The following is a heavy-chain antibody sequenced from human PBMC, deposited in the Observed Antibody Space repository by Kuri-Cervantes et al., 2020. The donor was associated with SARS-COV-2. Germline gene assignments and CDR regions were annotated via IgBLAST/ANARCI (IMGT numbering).Heavy chain of an antibody. V-gene: IGHV4-34*01. CDR1: GGSFSGYY. CDR3: ARAYGFLRYIYYMDV. CDR2: INHSGST. Sequence: SQTLSLTCAVYGGSFSGYYWSWIRQPPGKGLEWIGEINHSGSTNYNPSLKSRVTTSVDTSSKQFSLHLGSVTAADTAVYYCARAYGFLRYIYYMDVWGRGTTVTVSS. J-gene: IGHJ6*03. D-gene: IGHD4-17*01.